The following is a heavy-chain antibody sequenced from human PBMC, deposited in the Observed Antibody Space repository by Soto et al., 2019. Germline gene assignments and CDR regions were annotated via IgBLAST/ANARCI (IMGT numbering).Heavy chain of an antibody. CDR3: ARGAMANFDY. CDR1: GGTFGSQG. Sequence: QVQLVESGAEVKKPGSSVKVSCKASGGTFGSQGIAWVRQAPGQGLEWMGGFIAMLGTPTYAKKVQGRATISADESLTSSYLELRSLRSEDTGVYFCARGAMANFDYWGQGTVVTVSS. V-gene: IGHV1-69*01. CDR2: FIAMLGTP. J-gene: IGHJ4*02. D-gene: IGHD5-18*01.